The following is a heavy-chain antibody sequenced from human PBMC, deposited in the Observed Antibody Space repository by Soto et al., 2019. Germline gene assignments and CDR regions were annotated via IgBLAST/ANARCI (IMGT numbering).Heavy chain of an antibody. D-gene: IGHD1-1*01. CDR1: GYSISSGYY. CDR2: IYHSGST. V-gene: IGHV4-38-2*01. J-gene: IGHJ4*02. CDR3: GRLTPGTDY. Sequence: SETLSLTCAVSGYSISSGYYWGWIRQPPGKGLEWIGSIYHSGSTYYNPSLKSRVTISVDTSKNQFSLKLSSVTAADTAVYYCGRLTPGTDYWGQGTLVTVSS.